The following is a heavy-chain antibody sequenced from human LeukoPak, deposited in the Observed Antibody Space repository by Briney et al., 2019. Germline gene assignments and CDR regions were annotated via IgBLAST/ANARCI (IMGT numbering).Heavy chain of an antibody. V-gene: IGHV3-23*01. J-gene: IGHJ6*03. CDR1: GFTFSSYG. CDR3: AKDGARHKLMTTVKLHSRRYYYMDV. D-gene: IGHD4-11*01. CDR2: ISGSGGST. Sequence: GGSLRLSCAASGFTFSSYGMSLVRQAPGKGLEWVSAISGSGGSTYYADSVKGRFTISRDNSKNTLYLQMNSLRAEDTAVYYCAKDGARHKLMTTVKLHSRRYYYMDVWGKGTTVTVSS.